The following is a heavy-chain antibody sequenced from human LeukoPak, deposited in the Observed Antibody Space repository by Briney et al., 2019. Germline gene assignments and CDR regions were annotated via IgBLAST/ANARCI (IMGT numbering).Heavy chain of an antibody. CDR2: ISSSSSYI. D-gene: IGHD5-24*01. V-gene: IGHV3-21*01. CDR1: GFIFSSYS. Sequence: GGSLRLSCAASGFIFSSYSMNWVRQAPGKGLEWVSSISSSSSYIYYADSVKGRFTISRDNPKNLLFLQINSLRVEDTAVYYCARETPRRGETRDGYRWGQGTVVTVSS. CDR3: ARETPRRGETRDGYR. J-gene: IGHJ4*02.